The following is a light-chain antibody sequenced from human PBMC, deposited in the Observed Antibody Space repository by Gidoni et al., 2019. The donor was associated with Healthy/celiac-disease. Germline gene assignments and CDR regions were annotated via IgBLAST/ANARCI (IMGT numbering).Light chain of an antibody. Sequence: SYELTQPPSVSVSPGQTASITCSGDKLGDKYACWYQQKPGQSPVLVIYQDSKRPSGIPERFSGSNSGNTATLTISGTQAMDEADYDCQAWDSSTFPHWVFGGGTKLTVL. J-gene: IGLJ3*02. CDR2: QDS. CDR3: QAWDSSTFPHWV. V-gene: IGLV3-1*01. CDR1: KLGDKY.